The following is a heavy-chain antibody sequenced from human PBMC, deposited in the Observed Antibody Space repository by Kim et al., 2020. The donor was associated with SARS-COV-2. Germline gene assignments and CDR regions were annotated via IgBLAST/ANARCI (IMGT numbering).Heavy chain of an antibody. Sequence: SETLSLTCTVSGGSISSSSYSWAWIRQPPGKGLEWIGCVYYDGTTYYNPSLKSRVTIFVDTSKNHFLLKVNSVAAPDTAVYYCGRHPGRNSGWYESSDWGQGNLVTVSS. CDR3: GRHPGRNSGWYESSD. CDR1: GGSISSSSYS. J-gene: IGHJ4*02. D-gene: IGHD6-19*01. V-gene: IGHV4-39*01. CDR2: VYYDGTT.